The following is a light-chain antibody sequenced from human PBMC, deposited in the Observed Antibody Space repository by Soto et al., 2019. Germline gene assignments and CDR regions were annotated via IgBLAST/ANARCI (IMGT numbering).Light chain of an antibody. J-gene: IGKJ4*01. Sequence: IQLTQSPSSLSASVGDRVTITCRASQGISSYLAWYQQKPGKAPKVRIYAASTLHSEVPSRFSGSGSGTDFTLTISSLQPEDFETYYCQQLNSYPLTFGGGTKVDIK. CDR1: QGISSY. V-gene: IGKV1-9*01. CDR2: AAS. CDR3: QQLNSYPLT.